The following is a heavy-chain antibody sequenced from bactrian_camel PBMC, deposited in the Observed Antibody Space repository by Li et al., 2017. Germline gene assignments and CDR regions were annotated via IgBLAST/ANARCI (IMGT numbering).Heavy chain of an antibody. D-gene: IGHD3*01. J-gene: IGHJ6*01. Sequence: HVQLVESGGGLVRRGGSLRLSCTTSGGSDVHRYRQGSGRKCECELITSLRVDGSTYYTDSVKGRFSISKESGSGKVTLYLQMNSLEAEDTAIYFCAALRDQYDCYSDVWPHVGFG. V-gene: IGHV3-3*01. CDR3: AALRDQYDCYSDVWPHVGFG. CDR2: TSLRVDGST. CDR1: SGGSD.